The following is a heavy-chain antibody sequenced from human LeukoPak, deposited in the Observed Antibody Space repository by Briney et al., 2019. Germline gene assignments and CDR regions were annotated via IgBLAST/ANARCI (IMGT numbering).Heavy chain of an antibody. D-gene: IGHD6-19*01. Sequence: SETLSLTCAVYGGSFSGYYWSWIRRPPGKELEWIGYIYYTGSTNYNPSLNSRVTISLDTSKNQFSLRLNSVTAADTAVYFCARGGWSLDYWGQGTLVTVSS. J-gene: IGHJ4*02. CDR2: IYYTGST. V-gene: IGHV4-59*01. CDR1: GGSFSGYY. CDR3: ARGGWSLDY.